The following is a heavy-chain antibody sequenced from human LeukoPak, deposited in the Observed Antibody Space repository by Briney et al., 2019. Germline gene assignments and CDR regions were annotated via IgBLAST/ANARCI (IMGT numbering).Heavy chain of an antibody. D-gene: IGHD3-9*01. J-gene: IGHJ4*02. V-gene: IGHV4-61*02. CDR2: SDRSGST. CDR3: ARFRPGSRYQLTYYFES. Sequence: PSQTLSLTCAVSGAPLNSGNYHWSWVRRPVGKGLEWLGRSDRSGSTRLNVALMSRISISLDTSRNQFSLHLTSMTAADTAVYYCARFRPGSRYQLTYYFESWGRGKLVTVSS. CDR1: GAPLNSGNYH.